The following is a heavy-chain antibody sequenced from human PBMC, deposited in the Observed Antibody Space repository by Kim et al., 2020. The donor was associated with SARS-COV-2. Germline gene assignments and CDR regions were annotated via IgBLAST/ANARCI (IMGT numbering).Heavy chain of an antibody. V-gene: IGHV3-7*01. J-gene: IGHJ4*02. CDR2: IKQDGSEK. Sequence: GGSLRLSCAASGFTFSSYWMSWVRQAPGKGLEWVANIKQDGSEKYYVDSVKGRFTIARDNAKNSLYLQMNSLRAEETAVYYCAKLPGPYGAGRYYFDSWGQGTLVTVSS. D-gene: IGHD3-10*01. CDR1: GFTFSSYW. CDR3: AKLPGPYGAGRYYFDS.